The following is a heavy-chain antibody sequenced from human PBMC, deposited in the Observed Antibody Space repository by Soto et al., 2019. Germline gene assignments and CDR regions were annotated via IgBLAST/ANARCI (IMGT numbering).Heavy chain of an antibody. V-gene: IGHV1-46*01. Sequence: GASVKVSCKASGYTFTSYYMHWVRQAPGQGLEWMGIINPSGGSTSYAQKFQGRVTMTRDTPTSTVYMELSSLRSEDTALYYCARDKAYYYYYYGMDVWGQGTTVTVSS. CDR1: GYTFTSYY. CDR3: ARDKAYYYYYYGMDV. J-gene: IGHJ6*02. CDR2: INPSGGST.